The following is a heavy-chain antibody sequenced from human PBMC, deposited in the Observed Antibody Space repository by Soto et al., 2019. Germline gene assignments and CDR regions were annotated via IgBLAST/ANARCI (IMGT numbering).Heavy chain of an antibody. CDR1: GGTFSSYA. J-gene: IGHJ3*02. CDR3: ATREEGITMILVVPYAFDI. V-gene: IGHV1-69*01. CDR2: IIPIFGTA. D-gene: IGHD3-22*01. Sequence: QVQLVQSGAEVKKPGSSVKVSCKASGGTFSSYAISWVRQAPGQGLEWMGGIIPIFGTANYAQKFQGRVTITADESTSTAYMELSSLRSEDTAVYYCATREEGITMILVVPYAFDIWGQGTMVTVSS.